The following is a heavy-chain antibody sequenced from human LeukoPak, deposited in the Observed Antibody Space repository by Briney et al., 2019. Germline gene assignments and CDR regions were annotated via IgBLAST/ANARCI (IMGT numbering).Heavy chain of an antibody. Sequence: ASVKVSCKASGYTFTGYYMHWARQAPGQGLEWMGWINPNSGGTNYAQKFQGRVTMTRDTSISTAYMELSRLRSDDTAVYYCARDFGWFGELFVDYWGQGTLVTVSS. D-gene: IGHD3-10*01. CDR1: GYTFTGYY. CDR2: INPNSGGT. V-gene: IGHV1-2*02. J-gene: IGHJ4*02. CDR3: ARDFGWFGELFVDY.